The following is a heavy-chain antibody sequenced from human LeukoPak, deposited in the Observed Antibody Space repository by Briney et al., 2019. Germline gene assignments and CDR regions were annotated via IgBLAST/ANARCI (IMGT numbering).Heavy chain of an antibody. CDR1: GYTFTSYG. D-gene: IGHD3-10*01. J-gene: IGHJ4*02. CDR2: ISPNKGGK. V-gene: IGHV1-2*02. Sequence: ASVNVSGKASGYTFTSYGISWVRQAPGQGLGWMAWISPNKGGKNYVQKFQWRVTVTRDPAISTVYMGSSGLTSDDPTLYYCAREPTGSGDYDYWGQETLVTVSS. CDR3: AREPTGSGDYDY.